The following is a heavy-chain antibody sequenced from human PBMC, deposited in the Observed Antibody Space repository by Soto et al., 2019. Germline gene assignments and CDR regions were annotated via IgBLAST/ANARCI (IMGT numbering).Heavy chain of an antibody. V-gene: IGHV4-34*01. CDR2: INHSGST. CDR1: GGSFRGYY. Sequence: SATLSLTCAVYGGSFRGYYWSWIRPPPGEGLEWIGEINHSGSTNYNPSLKSRVTISVDTSKNQFSLKLSSVTAADTAVYYCARGGNPLRHYCYYGMDVWGQGTTVT. J-gene: IGHJ6*02. D-gene: IGHD4-17*01. CDR3: ARGGNPLRHYCYYGMDV.